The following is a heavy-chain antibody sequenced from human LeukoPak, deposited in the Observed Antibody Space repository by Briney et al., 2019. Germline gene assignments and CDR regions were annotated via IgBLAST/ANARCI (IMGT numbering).Heavy chain of an antibody. J-gene: IGHJ4*02. CDR1: GYTFTSYG. CDR2: ISAYNGNT. D-gene: IGHD3-22*01. CDR3: ARDEDYYDSSGYYQPHFDY. V-gene: IGHV1-18*01. Sequence: ASVNVSFKASGYTFTSYGISWVRQAPGQGLEWMGWISAYNGNTNYAQKLQGRVTMTTDTSTSTAYMELRSLRSDDTAVYYCARDEDYYDSSGYYQPHFDYWGQGTLVTVSS.